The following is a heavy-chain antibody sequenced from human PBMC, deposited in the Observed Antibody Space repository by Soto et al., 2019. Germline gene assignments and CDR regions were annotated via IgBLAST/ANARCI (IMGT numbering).Heavy chain of an antibody. Sequence: GGSLRLSCAASGFTFSSYAMSWVRQAPGKGLEWVSAISGSGGSTYYADSVKGRFTISRDNSKNTLYLQMNSLRAEDTAVYYCAKREWFGEFFYGMDVWGQGTTVTVSS. CDR2: ISGSGGST. J-gene: IGHJ6*02. CDR3: AKREWFGEFFYGMDV. CDR1: GFTFSSYA. D-gene: IGHD3-10*01. V-gene: IGHV3-23*01.